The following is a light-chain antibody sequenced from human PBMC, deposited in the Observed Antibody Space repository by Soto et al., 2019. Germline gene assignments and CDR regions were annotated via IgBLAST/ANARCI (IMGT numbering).Light chain of an antibody. CDR2: SNN. V-gene: IGLV1-47*02. Sequence: QLVLTQPPSASGTPGQRVTISCSGSSSNIGDNYVYWYQQFPGAAPKLLIYSNNQRPLGVPDRFSASKSGTSASLAINGLRSEDEADYYCATWDDSLSGHWVFGGGTKVTVL. CDR1: SSNIGDNY. CDR3: ATWDDSLSGHWV. J-gene: IGLJ3*02.